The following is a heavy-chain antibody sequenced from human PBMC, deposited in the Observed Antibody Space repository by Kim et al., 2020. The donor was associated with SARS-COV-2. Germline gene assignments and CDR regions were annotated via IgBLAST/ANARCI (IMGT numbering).Heavy chain of an antibody. CDR3: AADSSGWYYFDY. Sequence: YYNPSLKSRVTISVDTSKNQFSLKLSSVTAADTAVYYCAADSSGWYYFDYWGQGTLVTVSS. J-gene: IGHJ4*02. V-gene: IGHV4-31*02. D-gene: IGHD6-19*01.